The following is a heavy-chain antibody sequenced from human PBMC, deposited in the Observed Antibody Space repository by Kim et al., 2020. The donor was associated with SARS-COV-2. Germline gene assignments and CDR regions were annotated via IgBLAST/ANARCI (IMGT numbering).Heavy chain of an antibody. D-gene: IGHD6-13*01. CDR3: ANTHSSSGRRDDAFDI. Sequence: GGSLRLSCAASGFTFGGYAMHWVRQAPGKGLEWVSGISWSSGSIGYADSVKGRFTISRDNAKNSLYLQMNSLRAEDTALYYCANTHSSSGRRDDAFDIWGHGTMVTVSS. J-gene: IGHJ3*02. CDR2: ISWSSGSI. CDR1: GFTFGGYA. V-gene: IGHV3-9*01.